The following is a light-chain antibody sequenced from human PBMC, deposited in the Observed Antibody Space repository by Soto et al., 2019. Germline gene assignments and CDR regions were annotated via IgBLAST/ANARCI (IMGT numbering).Light chain of an antibody. Sequence: DIQMTQSPSSLSASVGDRVTITCRASHSISNYLNWYQQKLGKASKLLIYGASSLQSGVPSRFSGSGSGTDFTLIISSLQPEDSATYYCQESNRVPFTFGGGTKLEIK. CDR3: QESNRVPFT. CDR2: GAS. J-gene: IGKJ4*01. CDR1: HSISNY. V-gene: IGKV1-39*01.